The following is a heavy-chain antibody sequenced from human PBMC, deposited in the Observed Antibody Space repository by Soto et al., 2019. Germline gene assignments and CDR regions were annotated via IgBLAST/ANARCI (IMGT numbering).Heavy chain of an antibody. CDR1: GFTFSSYA. CDR2: ISGIGGST. D-gene: IGHD3-3*02. CDR3: AKDRPEDILRYYYYGMAV. J-gene: IGHJ6*04. Sequence: LRLSCSASGFTFSSYAMSWVRQAPRKGLGWGSAISGIGGSTYYADSVKGRFTISRDNSKNTLYLQMNSLRAEDTAVYYCAKDRPEDILRYYYYGMAVWGKGTKVTVAS. V-gene: IGHV3-23*01.